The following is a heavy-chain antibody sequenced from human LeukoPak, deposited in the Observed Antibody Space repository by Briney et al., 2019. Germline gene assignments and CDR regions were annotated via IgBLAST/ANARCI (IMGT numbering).Heavy chain of an antibody. CDR3: ARGGNYYGSP. V-gene: IGHV4-34*01. D-gene: IGHD3-10*01. Sequence: SGTLSLTCAVYGGSFSGYYWSWIRQPPGKGLEWIGEINHSGSTNYNPSLKSRVTISVDTSKNQFSLKLSSVTAADTAVYYCARGGNYYGSPWGQGTLVTVSS. CDR1: GGSFSGYY. CDR2: INHSGST. J-gene: IGHJ4*02.